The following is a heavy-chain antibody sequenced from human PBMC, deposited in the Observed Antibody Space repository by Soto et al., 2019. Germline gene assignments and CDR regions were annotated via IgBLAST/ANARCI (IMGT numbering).Heavy chain of an antibody. CDR1: GYTLTELS. J-gene: IGHJ4*02. D-gene: IGHD2-15*01. CDR3: ATGQIVVVAAYYFDY. Sequence: ASVKVSCKVSGYTLTELSMHWVRQAPGKGLEWMGGFDPEDGETIYAQKFQGRVTMTEDTSTDTAYMELSSLRSEDTAVYYCATGQIVVVAAYYFDYWGQGTLVTVAS. V-gene: IGHV1-24*01. CDR2: FDPEDGET.